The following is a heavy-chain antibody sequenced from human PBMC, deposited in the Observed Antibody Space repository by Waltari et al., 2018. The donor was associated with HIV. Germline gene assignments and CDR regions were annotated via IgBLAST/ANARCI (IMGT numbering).Heavy chain of an antibody. V-gene: IGHV1-8*02. CDR2: MNPNSGNT. J-gene: IGHJ6*02. CDR1: GYIFMNFD. CDR3: ARNSSAKGNRYFYYGLDV. Sequence: QVHLVQSGPEVKRPGASVKISCKGYGYIFMNFDVNWVRQAAGQGPEWLGWMNPNSGNTASPYIFEERGTMTRDGSTDTAYMEMSGLTPEDTAIYYCARNSSAKGNRYFYYGLDVWGQGTTVTV. D-gene: IGHD3-22*01.